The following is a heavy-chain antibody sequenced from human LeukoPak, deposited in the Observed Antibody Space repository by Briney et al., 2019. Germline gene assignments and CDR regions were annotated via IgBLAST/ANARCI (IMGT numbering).Heavy chain of an antibody. J-gene: IGHJ4*02. CDR3: ARDHSGTQDY. D-gene: IGHD1-1*01. V-gene: IGHV3-48*01. CDR1: GFTFSDYS. Sequence: GGSLRLSCAASGFTFSDYSMNWVRQAPGKGLEWVSYISSTSSSSIYYADSVKGRFTIFRDNRRNTLYLQMNSLRAEDTAVYSCARDHSGTQDYWGQGTLVTVSS. CDR2: ISSTSSSSI.